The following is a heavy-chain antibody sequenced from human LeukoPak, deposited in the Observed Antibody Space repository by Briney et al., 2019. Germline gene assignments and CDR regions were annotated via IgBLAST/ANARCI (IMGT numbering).Heavy chain of an antibody. V-gene: IGHV3-53*05. CDR2: IYGGSNT. Sequence: GGSLRLSCAASGFTVSSIYMSWVRQAPGKGLEWISVIYGGSNTYYYADSVKGRFTISRDNSKNTVYLQMGSLRAEDMAVYYCARDKYGSKDIVGPDAFDIWGQGTMVTVSS. CDR3: ARDKYGSKDIVGPDAFDI. J-gene: IGHJ3*02. D-gene: IGHD2-15*01. CDR1: GFTVSSIY.